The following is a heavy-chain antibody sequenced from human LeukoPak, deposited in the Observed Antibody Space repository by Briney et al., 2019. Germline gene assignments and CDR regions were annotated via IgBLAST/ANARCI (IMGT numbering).Heavy chain of an antibody. CDR3: ARGLFGDLLYDI. CDR2: ISSSISDI. D-gene: IGHD3-10*01. V-gene: IGHV3-21*01. J-gene: IGHJ3*02. Sequence: SSISSSISDIYYADSVKGRFTISRDNAKNSLYLQMNSLRAEDTAVYYCARGLFGDLLYDIWGQGTMVTVSS.